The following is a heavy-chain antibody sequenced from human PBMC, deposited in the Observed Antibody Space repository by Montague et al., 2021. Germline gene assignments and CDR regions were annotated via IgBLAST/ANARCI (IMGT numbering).Heavy chain of an antibody. Sequence: SETLSLTCTVYRSLINSDYYWGWIRQPPGKGLEWMGSVSHGGRTYNNSPLKSRVTILVDTSNNHYPLKLGFVTAAITAMYYCAGERDRYYYMDIWGKGTTVTVSS. J-gene: IGHJ6*03. CDR2: VSHGGRT. V-gene: IGHV4-38-2*02. CDR1: RSLINSDYY. CDR3: AGERDRYYYMDI.